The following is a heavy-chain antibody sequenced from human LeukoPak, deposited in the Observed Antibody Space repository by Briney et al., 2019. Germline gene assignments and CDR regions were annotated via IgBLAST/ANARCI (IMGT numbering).Heavy chain of an antibody. CDR1: GYTFTSYD. Sequence: ASVKVSCTASGYTFTSYDINWVRQAPGQGLEWMGWISAYNGNTNYAQKLQGRVTMTTDTSTSTAYMELRSLRSDDTAVYYCARDPNRITIFGVARNAFDIWGQGTMVTVSS. CDR3: ARDPNRITIFGVARNAFDI. CDR2: ISAYNGNT. V-gene: IGHV1-18*01. D-gene: IGHD3-3*01. J-gene: IGHJ3*02.